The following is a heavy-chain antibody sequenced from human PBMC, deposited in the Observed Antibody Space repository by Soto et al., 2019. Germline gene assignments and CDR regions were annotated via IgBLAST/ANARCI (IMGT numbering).Heavy chain of an antibody. CDR1: GYTFTNFG. Sequence: QVQLVQSGAEVKKPGASVKVSCKASGYTFTNFGISWVRQAPGQGLEWMGWISAYHGNTNYAQNFQGRVTMTTATSTSPCSMRLRSWRSDDKAVYYCERGGTPIDYWGQGTLVTVSS. V-gene: IGHV1-18*01. J-gene: IGHJ4*02. CDR3: ERGGTPIDY. D-gene: IGHD3-16*01. CDR2: ISAYHGNT.